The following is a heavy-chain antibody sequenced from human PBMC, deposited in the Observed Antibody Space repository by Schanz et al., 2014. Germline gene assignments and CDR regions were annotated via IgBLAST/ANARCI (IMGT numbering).Heavy chain of an antibody. CDR3: VTEKRMESGTWAKAFDI. CDR1: GYTFTSYY. J-gene: IGHJ3*02. V-gene: IGHV1-46*01. Sequence: QVQLVQSGAEVKKPGASVKVSCKASGYTFTSYYMHWVRQAPGQGPEWMGWISAFDDKTDYAQNFQGRLIMTTDTSTTTVYMELSSLRSDDTAMYYCVTEKRMESGTWAKAFDIWGQGTWVTVSS. D-gene: IGHD3-3*01. CDR2: ISAFDDKT.